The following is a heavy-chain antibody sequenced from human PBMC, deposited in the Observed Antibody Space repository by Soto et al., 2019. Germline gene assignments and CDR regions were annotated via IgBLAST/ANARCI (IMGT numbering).Heavy chain of an antibody. Sequence: ASETLCLTCAVYGGSFSGYYWSWIRQPPGKGLEWIGEINHSGSTNYNPSLKSRVTISVDTSKNQFSLKLSSVTAADTAVYYCAHHNGWAFDYWGRGTLVTVSS. CDR3: AHHNGWAFDY. CDR2: INHSGST. CDR1: GGSFSGYY. D-gene: IGHD6-19*01. V-gene: IGHV4-34*01. J-gene: IGHJ4*02.